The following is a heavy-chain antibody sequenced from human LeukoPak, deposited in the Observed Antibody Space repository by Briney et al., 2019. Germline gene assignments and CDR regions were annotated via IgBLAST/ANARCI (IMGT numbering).Heavy chain of an antibody. D-gene: IGHD3-16*02. CDR2: ISWNSGSI. J-gene: IGHJ3*02. Sequence: GGSLRLSCAASGLTFSTYWMTWVRQAPGKGLEWVSGISWNSGSIGYADSVKGRFTISRDNAKNSLYLQMNSLRAEDTALYYCVKDSDMITFGGVIVPGAFDIWGQGTMVTVSS. V-gene: IGHV3-9*01. CDR3: VKDSDMITFGGVIVPGAFDI. CDR1: GLTFSTYW.